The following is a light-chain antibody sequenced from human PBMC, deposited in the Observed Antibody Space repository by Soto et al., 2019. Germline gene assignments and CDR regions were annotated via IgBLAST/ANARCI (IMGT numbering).Light chain of an antibody. CDR2: DAS. Sequence: EIVLTQSPATVSLSPVERVTLSCMASQYVNIYLAWYQQKPGQAPRLLIYDASNRATCVPARFSGSGSGTDFTLTISSLESEDFAVYYCQQRANWPLTFGGGTKVDIK. CDR1: QYVNIY. J-gene: IGKJ4*01. V-gene: IGKV3-11*01. CDR3: QQRANWPLT.